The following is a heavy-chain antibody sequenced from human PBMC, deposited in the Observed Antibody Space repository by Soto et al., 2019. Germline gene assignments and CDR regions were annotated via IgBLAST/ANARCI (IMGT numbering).Heavy chain of an antibody. D-gene: IGHD3-16*01. Sequence: EVQLLESGGGLVQPGGSLRLSCAASGFTFSSYAMSWVRQAPGKGLEWVSAISGSGGSTYYADSVKGRFTISRDNSKNTLNLQMNSLRAEDTAVYYCAKRGTADYYYGMDVWGQGTTVTVSS. CDR2: ISGSGGST. CDR3: AKRGTADYYYGMDV. CDR1: GFTFSSYA. V-gene: IGHV3-23*01. J-gene: IGHJ6*02.